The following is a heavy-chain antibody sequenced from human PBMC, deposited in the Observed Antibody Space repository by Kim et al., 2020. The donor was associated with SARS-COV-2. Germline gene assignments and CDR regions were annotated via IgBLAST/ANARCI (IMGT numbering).Heavy chain of an antibody. CDR3: AKRGVVSGSYFYYYYGMDV. V-gene: IGHV3-30*18. CDR2: ISYDGSNK. CDR1: GFTFSSYG. D-gene: IGHD1-26*01. J-gene: IGHJ6*02. Sequence: GGSLRLSCAASGFTFSSYGMHWVRQAPGKGLEWVAVISYDGSNKYYADSVKGRFTISRDNSKNTLYLQMNSLRAEDTAVYYCAKRGVVSGSYFYYYYGMDVWGQGTTVTVSS.